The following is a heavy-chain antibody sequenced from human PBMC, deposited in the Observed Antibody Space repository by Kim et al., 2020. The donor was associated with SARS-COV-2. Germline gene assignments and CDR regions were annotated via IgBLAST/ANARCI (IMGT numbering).Heavy chain of an antibody. D-gene: IGHD3-9*01. CDR2: MNPNSGNT. Sequence: ASVKVSCKASGYTFTSYDINWVRQATGQGLAWMGWMNPNSGNTGYAQKFQGRVTMTRNTSISTAYMELSSLRSEYTAVYYCARVFALRYFDWLRSMGADYYYYNMDVWGNGTTLTVPS. V-gene: IGHV1-8*01. J-gene: IGHJ6*03. CDR3: ARVFALRYFDWLRSMGADYYYYNMDV. CDR1: GYTFTSYD.